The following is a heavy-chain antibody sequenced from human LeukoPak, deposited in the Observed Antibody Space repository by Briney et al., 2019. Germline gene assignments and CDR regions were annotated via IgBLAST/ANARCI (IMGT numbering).Heavy chain of an antibody. CDR3: ARQLPPVVKYYFDY. Sequence: GRSLRLSCAASGFTLSSYGMHWVRQAPGKGLEWLAVTWYDGSIEYYADSVKGRFTISRDNSKNTLYLQMNSLRAEDTAVYYCARQLPPVVKYYFDYWGQGTPVTVSS. CDR2: TWYDGSIE. V-gene: IGHV3-33*01. D-gene: IGHD1-7*01. J-gene: IGHJ4*02. CDR1: GFTLSSYG.